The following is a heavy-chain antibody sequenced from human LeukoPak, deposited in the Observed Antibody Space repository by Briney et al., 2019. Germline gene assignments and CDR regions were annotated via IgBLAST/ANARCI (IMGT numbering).Heavy chain of an antibody. Sequence: GGPLRLSCAASGFTFSNYWMHWVRQAPGKGLVWVSRINSDGSITNYADSVKGRFTISRDNAKNTLFLQMNSLRAEDTAVYYCSAATGTHDFWGQGTLVTVSS. CDR3: SAATGTHDF. CDR2: INSDGSIT. CDR1: GFTFSNYW. J-gene: IGHJ4*02. V-gene: IGHV3-74*01. D-gene: IGHD6-13*01.